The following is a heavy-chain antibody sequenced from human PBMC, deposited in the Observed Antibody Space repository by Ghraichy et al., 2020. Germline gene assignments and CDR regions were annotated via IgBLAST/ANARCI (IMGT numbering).Heavy chain of an antibody. J-gene: IGHJ4*02. D-gene: IGHD3-3*01. CDR3: ARGGRLTSYDFWSGYYGLGPRNPALDY. CDR2: MNPNSGNT. Sequence: ASVKVSCKASGYNFTSYDINWVRQATGQGLEWMGWMNPNSGNTGYAQKFQGRVTMTRNTSISTAYMELSSLRSEDTAVYYCARGGRLTSYDFWSGYYGLGPRNPALDYWGQGTLVTVSS. CDR1: GYNFTSYD. V-gene: IGHV1-8*02.